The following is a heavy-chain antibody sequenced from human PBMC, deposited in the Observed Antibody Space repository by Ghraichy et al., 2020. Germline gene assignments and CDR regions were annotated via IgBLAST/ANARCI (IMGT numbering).Heavy chain of an antibody. CDR3: ARGDRDYDFWSGYSNREYYFDY. CDR1: GGSFSGYY. V-gene: IGHV4-34*01. CDR2: INHSGST. Sequence: SETLSLTCAVYGGSFSGYYWSWIRQPPGKGLEWIGEINHSGSTNYNPSLKSRVTISVDTSKNQFSLKLSSVTAADTAVYYCARGDRDYDFWSGYSNREYYFDYWGLGTLVTVSS. J-gene: IGHJ4*02. D-gene: IGHD3-3*01.